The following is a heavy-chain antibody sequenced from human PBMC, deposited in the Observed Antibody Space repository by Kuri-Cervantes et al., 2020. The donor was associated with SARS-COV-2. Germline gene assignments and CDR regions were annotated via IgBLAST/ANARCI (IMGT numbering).Heavy chain of an antibody. Sequence: GESLKISSAASGFTFSSYSMNWVRQAPGKGLEWVSSISSSSSYIYYADSVKGRFTISRDNAKNSLYLQMNSLSAGDTAVYYCAKDITPNPYDFGPGLDVWGQGTPVTVSS. CDR2: ISSSSSYI. J-gene: IGHJ6*02. V-gene: IGHV3-21*04. CDR3: AKDITPNPYDFGPGLDV. CDR1: GFTFSSYS. D-gene: IGHD3/OR15-3a*01.